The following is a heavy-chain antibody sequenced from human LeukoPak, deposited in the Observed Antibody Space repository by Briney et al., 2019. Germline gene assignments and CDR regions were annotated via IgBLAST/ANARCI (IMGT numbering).Heavy chain of an antibody. CDR1: GYTFSDYW. J-gene: IGHJ4*02. V-gene: IGHV3-7*01. CDR3: ARGRFCDSGNCYLDY. D-gene: IGHD4-23*01. Sequence: GGSLRLSCAASGYTFSDYWMSWVRQAPGKGLERVANIKPDGRDKYHVDSVKGRFTISRDNAKASLYLLMNSLRAEDTAVYYWARGRFCDSGNCYLDYWGQGTLVTVSS. CDR2: IKPDGRDK.